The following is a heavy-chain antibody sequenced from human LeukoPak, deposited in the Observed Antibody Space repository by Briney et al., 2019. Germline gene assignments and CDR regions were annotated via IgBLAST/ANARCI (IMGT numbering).Heavy chain of an antibody. V-gene: IGHV1-2*02. Sequence: ASVKVSCKASGYTFSGHYMHWVRQAPGQGLEWMGWINPNSGGTNYAQKFQGRVTMTRDTSISTVYLDLNSLRSDDTAVYFCARGPRRLIAVAGVSYFDYWGQRTLVTVSS. J-gene: IGHJ4*02. CDR2: INPNSGGT. CDR3: ARGPRRLIAVAGVSYFDY. D-gene: IGHD6-19*01. CDR1: GYTFSGHY.